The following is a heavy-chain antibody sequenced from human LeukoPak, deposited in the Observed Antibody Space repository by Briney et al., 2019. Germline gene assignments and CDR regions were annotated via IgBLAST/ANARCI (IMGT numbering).Heavy chain of an antibody. Sequence: GGSQRLSCAASGFKFSDHYIDWVRQAPGKGLEWVAFIRYDGSNKYYADSVKGRFTISRDNSKNTLYLQMNSLRAEDTAVYYCAKDRGYGDYPDYWGQGTLVTVSS. CDR3: AKDRGYGDYPDY. CDR1: GFKFSDHY. D-gene: IGHD4-17*01. CDR2: IRYDGSNK. J-gene: IGHJ4*02. V-gene: IGHV3-30*02.